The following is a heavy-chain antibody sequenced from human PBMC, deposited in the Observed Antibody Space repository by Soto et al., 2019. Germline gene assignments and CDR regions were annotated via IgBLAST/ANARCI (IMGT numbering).Heavy chain of an antibody. CDR1: GFTFSSYA. Sequence: PGGSLRLSCAASGFTFSSYAMHWVRQAPGKGLEWVAFISYDGRNEFYADSVKGRFTISRDNSKNKLYLQMNSLRTEDTAVYHCAKDQAGSSSPTYCFDYWGQGSLVTVSS. CDR2: ISYDGRNE. V-gene: IGHV3-30*04. CDR3: AKDQAGSSSPTYCFDY. J-gene: IGHJ4*02. D-gene: IGHD6-13*01.